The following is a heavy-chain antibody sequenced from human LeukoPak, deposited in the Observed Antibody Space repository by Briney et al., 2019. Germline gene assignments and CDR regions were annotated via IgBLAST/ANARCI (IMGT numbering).Heavy chain of an antibody. CDR3: ARMAVQVRWLVGWSSEVIDSQDAFDI. Sequence: SCKASGYTFTSYYMHWVRQAPGKGLEWVAVMWYDGSNKYYADSVKGRFTISRDNSKNTLYLQMNSLRAENTAVYYCARMAVQVRWLVGWSSEVIDSQDAFDIWGQGTMVTVSS. V-gene: IGHV3-33*01. J-gene: IGHJ3*02. CDR2: MWYDGSNK. CDR1: GYTFTSYY. D-gene: IGHD6-19*01.